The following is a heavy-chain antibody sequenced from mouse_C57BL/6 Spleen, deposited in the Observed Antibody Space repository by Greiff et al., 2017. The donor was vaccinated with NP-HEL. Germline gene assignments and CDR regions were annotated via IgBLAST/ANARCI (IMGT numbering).Heavy chain of an antibody. D-gene: IGHD2-3*01. J-gene: IGHJ3*01. Sequence: QVQLQQSGPELVKPGASVKISCKASGYAFSSAWMNWVKQRPGRGLVWIGRIYPGDGDTNYNGKFKGKATLTADKSSSTAYMQLSSLTSEDSAVYFCARGVYDGYADWGQGTLVTVYA. CDR2: IYPGDGDT. CDR1: GYAFSSAW. V-gene: IGHV1-82*01. CDR3: ARGVYDGYAD.